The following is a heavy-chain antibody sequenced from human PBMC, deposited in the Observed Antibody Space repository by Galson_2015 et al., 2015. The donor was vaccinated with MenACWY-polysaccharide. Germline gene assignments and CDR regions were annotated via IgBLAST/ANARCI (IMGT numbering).Heavy chain of an antibody. J-gene: IGHJ5*02. Sequence: SLRLSCAVSGFTFSTYAMNWVRQAPGKGLEWISYISPSTSHIYYTDSVQGRFTISRDNAKNSLYLQMNSLRDEATAVYYCARAGMDYRRAARTDRSNWFGPWGRGTLVTVSS. CDR3: ARAGMDYRRAARTDRSNWFGP. D-gene: IGHD3/OR15-3a*01. CDR2: ISPSTSHI. CDR1: GFTFSTYA. V-gene: IGHV3-48*02.